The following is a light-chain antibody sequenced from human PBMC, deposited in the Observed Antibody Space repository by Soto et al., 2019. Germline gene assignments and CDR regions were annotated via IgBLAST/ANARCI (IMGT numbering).Light chain of an antibody. V-gene: IGKV1-27*01. CDR3: QKYNSAPRT. CDR2: AAS. Sequence: DIQMTQSPSSLSASVGDRVTITCRASQGISNYLAWYQQKPGKVPKLLIYAASTLQSGVPSRFSARGSGTDFNLTISSLQPEDVATYYCQKYNSAPRTFGQGTKVEIK. J-gene: IGKJ1*01. CDR1: QGISNY.